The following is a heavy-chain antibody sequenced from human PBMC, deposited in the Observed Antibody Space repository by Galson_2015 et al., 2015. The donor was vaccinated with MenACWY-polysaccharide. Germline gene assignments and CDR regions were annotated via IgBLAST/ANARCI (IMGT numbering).Heavy chain of an antibody. CDR1: GSRFSNSG. V-gene: IGHV3-33*01. CDR3: AREGSRIVFHAFDT. J-gene: IGHJ3*02. CDR2: IQYDGSNK. Sequence: PRLSCAASGSRFSNSGMHWVRQAPGKGLEWVAVIQYDGSNKVYADSVKGRFTISRDNSKNTVFLEMNTLGVEDTAMYYCAREGSRIVFHAFDTWGQGTMVTVSS. D-gene: IGHD6-13*01.